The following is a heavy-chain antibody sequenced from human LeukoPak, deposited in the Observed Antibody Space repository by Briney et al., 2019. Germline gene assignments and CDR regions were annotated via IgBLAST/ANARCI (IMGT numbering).Heavy chain of an antibody. Sequence: SVKVSCKASGGTFSSYAISWVRQAPGQGLEWMGRIIPILGIANYAQKFQGRVTITADKSTSTAYMELSSLRSEDTAVYYCARVGHYDSSGYYLSEYFQHWGQGTLVTVSS. J-gene: IGHJ1*01. V-gene: IGHV1-69*04. CDR3: ARVGHYDSSGYYLSEYFQH. D-gene: IGHD3-22*01. CDR1: GGTFSSYA. CDR2: IIPILGIA.